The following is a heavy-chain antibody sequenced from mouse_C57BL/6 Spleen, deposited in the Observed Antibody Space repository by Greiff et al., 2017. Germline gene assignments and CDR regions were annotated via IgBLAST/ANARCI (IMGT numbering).Heavy chain of an antibody. J-gene: IGHJ3*01. V-gene: IGHV1-26*01. CDR3: ARKIYDYDEGTWFAY. D-gene: IGHD2-4*01. CDR1: GYTFTDYY. Sequence: EVQLQQSGPELVKPGASVKISCKASGYTFTDYYMNWVKQSHGKSLEWIGDINPNNGGTSYNQKFKGKATLTVDKSSSTAYMELRSLTSEDSAVYYCARKIYDYDEGTWFAYWGQGTLVTVSA. CDR2: INPNNGGT.